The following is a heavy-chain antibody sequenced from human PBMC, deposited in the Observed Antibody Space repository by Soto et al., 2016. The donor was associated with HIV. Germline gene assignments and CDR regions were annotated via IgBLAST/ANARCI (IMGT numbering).Heavy chain of an antibody. V-gene: IGHV1-18*01. D-gene: IGHD3-22*01. J-gene: IGHJ3*02. CDR3: ARDPTMYDSSGYYFGAFDI. Sequence: QVQLAQSGAEVKKPGASVKVSCKASGYTFTNYGISWVRQAPGQGLEWMGWISAYNGNTNYAQKLQGRVTMTTDTSTSKSYMELRSLRSDDTAVYYCARDPTMYDSSGYYFGAFDIWGQGTMVTVSA. CDR1: GYTFTNYG. CDR2: ISAYNGNT.